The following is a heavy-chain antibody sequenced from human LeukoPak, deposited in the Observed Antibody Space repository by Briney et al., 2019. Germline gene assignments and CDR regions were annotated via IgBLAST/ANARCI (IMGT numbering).Heavy chain of an antibody. CDR3: AREVAVAGGVDY. D-gene: IGHD6-19*01. J-gene: IGHJ4*02. Sequence: GGSLRLSCAASGFTFSSYGMHWVRQAPGKGLEWVSSISSSSSYIYYADSVKGRLTISRDNAKNSLYLQMNSLRAEDTAVYYCAREVAVAGGVDYWGQGTLVTVSS. CDR2: ISSSSSYI. V-gene: IGHV3-21*01. CDR1: GFTFSSYG.